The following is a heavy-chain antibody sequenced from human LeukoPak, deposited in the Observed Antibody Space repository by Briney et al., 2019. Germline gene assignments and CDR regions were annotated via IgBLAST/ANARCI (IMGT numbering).Heavy chain of an antibody. CDR2: INPNSGGT. J-gene: IGHJ5*02. Sequence: ASVKVSCKTSGYSFTDYYMHWVRHAPGQGLEWMGWINPNSGGTSTAQKFQGRITMTRDTSITTVYMEVSWLTSDDTAIYYCARVYRLDGSPYLIGPWGQGTLVTVSS. V-gene: IGHV1-2*02. D-gene: IGHD1-26*01. CDR3: ARVYRLDGSPYLIGP. CDR1: GYSFTDYY.